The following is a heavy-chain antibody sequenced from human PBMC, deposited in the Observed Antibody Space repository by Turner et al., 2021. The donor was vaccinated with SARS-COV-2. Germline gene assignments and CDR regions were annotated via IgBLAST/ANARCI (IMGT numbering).Heavy chain of an antibody. CDR3: ATGYAYCGGDCSIDY. CDR1: GYTLIALS. D-gene: IGHD2-21*02. J-gene: IGHJ4*02. CDR2: FDPEDAET. Sequence: QVQLVQSGAEVKKPGASVKVSCKVSGYTLIALSMHWVRQAPGKGLEWMGGFDPEDAETIYAQKFQGRVTMTEDTSTDTAYMELSSLRSEDTAVYYCATGYAYCGGDCSIDYWGQGTLVTVSS. V-gene: IGHV1-24*01.